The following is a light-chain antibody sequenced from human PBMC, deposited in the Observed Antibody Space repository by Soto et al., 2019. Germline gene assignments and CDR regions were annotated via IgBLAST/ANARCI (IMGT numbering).Light chain of an antibody. CDR2: GNN. J-gene: IGLJ1*01. CDR1: SSNIGAGYD. Sequence: QPVLTQPPSGSGAPRQRGTISCTGSSSNIGAGYDVHWYQQLPGTAPKLLIYGNNNRPSGVPDRFSGSKSGTSASLAVTGLQAEDEADYYCQSYATGLSVLYVFGTGTKVTVL. V-gene: IGLV1-40*01. CDR3: QSYATGLSVLYV.